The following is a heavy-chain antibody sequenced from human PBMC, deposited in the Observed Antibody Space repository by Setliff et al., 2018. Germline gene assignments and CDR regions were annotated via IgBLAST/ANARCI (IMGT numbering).Heavy chain of an antibody. Sequence: ASVKVSCKASGYTFTTNAISWVRQAPGQGLEWMGWISASNGDTNYAENLQGRVTMTTDISTSTAYMELRSLRSDDTAVYYCAGVYCDGGGCYSNWYDPWGQGTLVTVSS. V-gene: IGHV1-18*01. D-gene: IGHD2-15*01. CDR3: AGVYCDGGGCYSNWYDP. CDR2: ISASNGDT. CDR1: GYTFTTNA. J-gene: IGHJ5*02.